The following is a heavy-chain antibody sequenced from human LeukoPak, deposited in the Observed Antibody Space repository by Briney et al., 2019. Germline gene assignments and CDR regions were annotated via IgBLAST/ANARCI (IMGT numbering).Heavy chain of an antibody. V-gene: IGHV4-4*03. CDR1: GXSITSTNW. J-gene: IGHJ4*02. Sequence: PPETLSLTCTVSGXSITSTNWWTWVRQPPGKGLEWIGEVHLDGRTNYNPSLTGRLTMSVDLYENHISLKMTSVTAADTAVYYCAREGGFYRPLDYSGQGMLVTVSS. CDR3: AREGGFYRPLDY. D-gene: IGHD3-3*01. CDR2: VHLDGRT.